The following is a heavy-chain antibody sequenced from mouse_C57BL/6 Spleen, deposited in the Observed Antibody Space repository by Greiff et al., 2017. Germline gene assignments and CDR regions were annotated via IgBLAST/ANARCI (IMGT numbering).Heavy chain of an antibody. V-gene: IGHV14-3*01. Sequence: VQLQQSGAELVKPGASVKMSCKASGYTFTSYWITWVKQRPEQGLEWIGRIDPANGNTKYAPKFQGKATITADTSSNTAYLQLSSLTSEDTAIYYCARLDDFYFDYWGQGTTLTVSS. J-gene: IGHJ2*01. CDR2: IDPANGNT. CDR1: GYTFTSYW. D-gene: IGHD2-4*01. CDR3: ARLDDFYFDY.